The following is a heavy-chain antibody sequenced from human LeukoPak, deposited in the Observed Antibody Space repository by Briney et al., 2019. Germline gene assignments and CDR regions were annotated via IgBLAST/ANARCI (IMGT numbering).Heavy chain of an antibody. CDR1: GFTFISYA. Sequence: LGGSLSLSCAASGFTFISYAMSWVRQAPGKGLEWVSAISGSGGSTYYADSVKGRFTISRDNSKNTLYLQMNSLRAADTAVYYCAKDPWGIAVARQGTQYFQHWGQGTLVTVSS. CDR3: AKDPWGIAVARQGTQYFQH. V-gene: IGHV3-23*01. D-gene: IGHD6-19*01. CDR2: ISGSGGST. J-gene: IGHJ1*01.